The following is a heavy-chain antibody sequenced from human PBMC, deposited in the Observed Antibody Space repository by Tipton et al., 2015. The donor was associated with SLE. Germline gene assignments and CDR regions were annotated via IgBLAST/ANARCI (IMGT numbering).Heavy chain of an antibody. CDR3: ARGQYAHRYPHCDF. J-gene: IGHJ4*02. CDR1: GFTFSTYW. D-gene: IGHD3-16*02. Sequence: SLRLSCAASGFTFSTYWMSWVRQAPGRGLEWVANIKQDGSAGKYVDSVRGRFTISRDNAKNSLYLQMNSLRADDTAVHYCARGQYAHRYPHCDFCGQGYLGTVSS. V-gene: IGHV3-7*01. CDR2: IKQDGSAG.